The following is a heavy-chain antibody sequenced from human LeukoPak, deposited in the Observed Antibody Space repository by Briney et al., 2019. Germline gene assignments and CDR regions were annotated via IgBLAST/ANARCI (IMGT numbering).Heavy chain of an antibody. CDR3: ARDREDFWSGYYSGTDY. Sequence: PSETLSLTCTVSGGSISSYYWGWVRQPPGKGLEWIGNIFYSGSTYYSPSLKSRVTISLDTSRNQFSLKLNSVTAADTAVYYCARDREDFWSGYYSGTDYWGQGTLVTVSS. J-gene: IGHJ4*02. CDR2: IFYSGST. V-gene: IGHV4-39*07. CDR1: GGSISSYY. D-gene: IGHD3-3*01.